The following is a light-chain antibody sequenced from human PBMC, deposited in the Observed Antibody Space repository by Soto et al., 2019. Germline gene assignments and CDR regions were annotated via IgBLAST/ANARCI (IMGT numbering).Light chain of an antibody. J-gene: IGKJ1*01. Sequence: EVVLTQSPATLSLSPGERATLSCRASQSVSSYLAWYQQKPGQAPRLLIYGTSSRATGISDRFRGSGSGTDFTLTISRLEPEDFAVYYCQQFDSSPKTFGQGTKVDIK. CDR1: QSVSSY. CDR3: QQFDSSPKT. CDR2: GTS. V-gene: IGKV3-20*01.